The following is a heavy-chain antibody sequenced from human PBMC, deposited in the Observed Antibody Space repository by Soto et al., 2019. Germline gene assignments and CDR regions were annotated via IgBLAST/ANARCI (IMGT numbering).Heavy chain of an antibody. CDR2: IISNSGGT. D-gene: IGHD2-2*01. J-gene: IGHJ5*02. V-gene: IGHV1-2*02. CDR3: AIAKPYCSSTSCYLKRWFDP. CDR1: GYTFTGYY. Sequence: QVQLVQSGAEVKKPGASVKVSCKASGYTFTGYYMHWVRQAPGQGLEWMGWIISNSGGTNYAQKFQGRVTMTRDTSISTAVMELSRLRSDDTAVYYCAIAKPYCSSTSCYLKRWFDPWGQGTLVTVSS.